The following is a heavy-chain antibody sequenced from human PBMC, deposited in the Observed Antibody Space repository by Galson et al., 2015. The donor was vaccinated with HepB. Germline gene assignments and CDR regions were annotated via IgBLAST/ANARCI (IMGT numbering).Heavy chain of an antibody. CDR1: GYTFSSYS. J-gene: IGHJ5*02. CDR2: ISPHNRYT. D-gene: IGHD2-15*01. Sequence: SCKASGYTFSSYSITWVPQAPGQGLEWVGWISPHNRYTNYAQNFQGRVTMTTDTSTNTAYMELRRPRSDDTAIYYCARGAVVVAVGATENNWFDPWSRGTLVTVSS. V-gene: IGHV1-18*01. CDR3: ARGAVVVAVGATENNWFDP.